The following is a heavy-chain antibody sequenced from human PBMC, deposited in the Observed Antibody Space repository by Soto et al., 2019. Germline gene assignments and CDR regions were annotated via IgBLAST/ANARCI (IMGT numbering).Heavy chain of an antibody. Sequence: EVQLLESGGGLVQPGGSLRLSCAASGFTFSSYAMSWVRQAPGKGLEWVSAISGSGGSTYYADSVKGRFTISRDNSKNTLYLQRNSLRAEDTAVYYCAIGYAYDSSGYALNDAFDIWGQGTMVTVSS. V-gene: IGHV3-23*01. CDR1: GFTFSSYA. D-gene: IGHD3-22*01. CDR3: AIGYAYDSSGYALNDAFDI. J-gene: IGHJ3*02. CDR2: ISGSGGST.